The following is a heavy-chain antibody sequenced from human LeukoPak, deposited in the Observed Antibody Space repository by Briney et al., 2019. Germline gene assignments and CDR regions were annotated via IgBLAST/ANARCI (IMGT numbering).Heavy chain of an antibody. CDR1: GGSISSSSYY. D-gene: IGHD6-19*01. CDR3: ARGLRVYSSGWYGFFDY. CDR2: IYYSGST. J-gene: IGHJ4*02. V-gene: IGHV4-39*07. Sequence: SETLSLTCTVSGGSISSSSYYWGWIRQPPGKGLEWIGSIYYSGSTYYNPSLESRVTISVDTSKSQFSLKLSSVTAADTAVYYCARGLRVYSSGWYGFFDYWGQGTLVTVSS.